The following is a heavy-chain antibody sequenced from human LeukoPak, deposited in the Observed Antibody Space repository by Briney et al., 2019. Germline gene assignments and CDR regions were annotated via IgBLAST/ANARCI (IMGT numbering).Heavy chain of an antibody. V-gene: IGHV1-69*13. CDR3: ATLGYCTNGVCYISGFDP. Sequence: ASVKVSCTASGYTFTIYHMHWARQAPGQGLEWMGGIIPIFGTANYAQKFQGRVTITADESTSTAYMELSSLRSEDTAVYYCATLGYCTNGVCYISGFDPWGQGTLVTVSS. D-gene: IGHD2-8*01. CDR1: GYTFTIYH. CDR2: IIPIFGTA. J-gene: IGHJ5*02.